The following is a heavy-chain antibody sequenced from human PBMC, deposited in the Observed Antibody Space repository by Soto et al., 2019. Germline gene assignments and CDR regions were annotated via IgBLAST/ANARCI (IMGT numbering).Heavy chain of an antibody. J-gene: IGHJ4*02. Sequence: SETLSLTCTVSGGSISSGGYYWSWIRQHPGKGLEWIGYIYSSGITNYNPSLKRRVTISVDTSKNLFSLRLTSVTAADTAVYYCARDDDYLLYWGQGALVTVSS. V-gene: IGHV4-61*08. D-gene: IGHD4-17*01. CDR2: IYSSGIT. CDR1: GGSISSGGYY. CDR3: ARDDDYLLY.